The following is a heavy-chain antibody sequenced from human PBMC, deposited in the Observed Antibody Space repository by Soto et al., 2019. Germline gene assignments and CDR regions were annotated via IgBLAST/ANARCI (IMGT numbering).Heavy chain of an antibody. V-gene: IGHV3-23*01. D-gene: IGHD6-6*01. CDR2: ISSSGDST. J-gene: IGHJ4*02. Sequence: EVQLLESGGGLVQPGGSLRLSCAASGITFSSYAMSWVRQAPGKGLEWVSGISSSGDSTNYADSVKGRFTISRDNSKSTLFLQMNSLRAEDTAVYYCAKVPWQLVRTHYFDYCGQGTLVTVSS. CDR3: AKVPWQLVRTHYFDY. CDR1: GITFSSYA.